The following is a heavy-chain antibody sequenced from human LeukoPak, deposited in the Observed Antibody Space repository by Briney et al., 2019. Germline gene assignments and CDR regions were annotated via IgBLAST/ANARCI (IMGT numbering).Heavy chain of an antibody. V-gene: IGHV3-30*03. CDR2: ILSDGSNQ. Sequence: GRSLRLSCAASGFTFSTYGMHWVRQAPGKGLEWVAVILSDGSNQYYADSVRGRFTISRDNSKNTLYLQMNSLRAEDTAVYYCARYMTPTAFDIWGQGTMVTVSS. J-gene: IGHJ3*02. CDR1: GFTFSTYG. D-gene: IGHD2-15*01. CDR3: ARYMTPTAFDI.